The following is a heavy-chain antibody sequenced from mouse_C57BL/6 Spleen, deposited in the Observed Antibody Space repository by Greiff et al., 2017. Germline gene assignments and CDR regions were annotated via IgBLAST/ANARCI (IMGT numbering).Heavy chain of an antibody. CDR1: GYTFTSYW. CDR2: IHPNSGST. Sequence: QVQLQQPGAELVKPGASVKLSCKASGYTFTSYWMHWVKQRPGQGLEWIGMIHPNSGSTNYNEKFKSKATLTVDKSSSTAYMQLSSLTSEDSAVDYCARSNWDPYAMDYWGQGTSVTVSS. CDR3: ARSNWDPYAMDY. V-gene: IGHV1-64*01. J-gene: IGHJ4*01. D-gene: IGHD4-1*01.